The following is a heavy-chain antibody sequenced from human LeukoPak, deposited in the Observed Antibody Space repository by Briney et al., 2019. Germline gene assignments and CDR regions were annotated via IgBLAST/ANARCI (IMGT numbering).Heavy chain of an antibody. Sequence: ASVKVSCKASGYTFTSYGISWVRQAPGQGLEWMGWINPNTGDTHYAQKSQGRVTLTRDTSITTVYMELSRLTSDDTAIFYCAVAPGDYWGQGTLVTVSS. V-gene: IGHV1-2*02. J-gene: IGHJ4*02. CDR3: AVAPGDY. CDR1: GYTFTSYG. CDR2: INPNTGDT. D-gene: IGHD2-21*01.